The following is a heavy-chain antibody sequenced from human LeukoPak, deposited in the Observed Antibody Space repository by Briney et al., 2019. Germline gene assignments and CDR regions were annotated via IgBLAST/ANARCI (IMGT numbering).Heavy chain of an antibody. J-gene: IGHJ4*02. CDR3: ARDSSAGRDPTDHFDY. V-gene: IGHV1-46*01. CDR1: GYSFTSYY. Sequence: GASVKVSCKASGYSFTSYYMHWVRQAPGQGLEWMVLINPSGGSTSDAQKFKGRVTMTRDTSTSTVYMELSSLRSEDTAVYYCARDSSAGRDPTDHFDYWGQGTLVTVSS. D-gene: IGHD3-10*01. CDR2: INPSGGST.